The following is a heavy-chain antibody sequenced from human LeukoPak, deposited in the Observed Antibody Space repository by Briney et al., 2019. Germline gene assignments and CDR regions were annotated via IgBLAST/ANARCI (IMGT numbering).Heavy chain of an antibody. J-gene: IGHJ6*02. CDR3: ARWGELPSYNYYGMDV. CDR2: IYTGGST. Sequence: GGSLRLSCAASGFTVSSNYMSWVRQAPGKGLEWVSVIYTGGSTYYAASVKGRFTMSRDNSKNMLYLQMNSLRAEDTAVYYCARWGELPSYNYYGMDVWGQGTTVTVSS. V-gene: IGHV3-53*01. CDR1: GFTVSSNY. D-gene: IGHD1-26*01.